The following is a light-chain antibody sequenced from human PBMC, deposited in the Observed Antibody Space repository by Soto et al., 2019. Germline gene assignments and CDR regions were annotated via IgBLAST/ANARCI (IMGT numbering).Light chain of an antibody. CDR1: SSDVGHSNF. V-gene: IGLV2-8*01. CDR2: EVS. J-gene: IGLJ1*01. CDR3: HAKADNGKNV. Sequence: QSALTQPPSASGSPGQSVTISCTGSSSDVGHSNFVSWYQQHPGKGPKLIIYEVSKRPSGVADRFSGSKSGNTASLSVSGLQDEEEADYFCHAKADNGKNVFGTGTKLTVL.